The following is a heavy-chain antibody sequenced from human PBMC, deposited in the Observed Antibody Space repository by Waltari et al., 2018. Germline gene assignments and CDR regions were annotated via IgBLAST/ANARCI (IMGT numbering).Heavy chain of an antibody. CDR3: AKGRSGYDYWSGYYQFDY. J-gene: IGHJ4*02. CDR1: GFTFSIYA. CDR2: ITMSGGNT. Sequence: EVQLLESGGGLVQPGGSLRLSCAASGFTFSIYALTWVRRAPGKGLEWVSSITMSGGNTDYADSVKCRFTISRDNSKNTLYLQMNSLRAEDTAVYYCAKGRSGYDYWSGYYQFDYWGQGTLVTVSS. D-gene: IGHD3-3*01. V-gene: IGHV3-23*01.